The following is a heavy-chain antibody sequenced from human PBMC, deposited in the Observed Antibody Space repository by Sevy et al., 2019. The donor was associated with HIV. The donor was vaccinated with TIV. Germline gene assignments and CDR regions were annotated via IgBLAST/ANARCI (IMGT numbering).Heavy chain of an antibody. J-gene: IGHJ4*02. CDR1: GFTFINYA. CDR2: VSGGGGGT. V-gene: IGHV3-23*01. CDR3: ARDPLLGIAREVARGGY. D-gene: IGHD2-2*03. Sequence: GGSLRLSCAASGFTFINYAMSWVRQAPGKGLEGKGLEWVSTVSGGGGGTYYADSVRGRFTISRDSSKNTLYLQVNSLRVEDTAVYYCARDPLLGIAREVARGGYWGQGTLVTVSS.